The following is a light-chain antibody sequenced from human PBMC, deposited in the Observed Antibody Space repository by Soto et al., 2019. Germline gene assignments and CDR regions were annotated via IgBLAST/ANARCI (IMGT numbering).Light chain of an antibody. J-gene: IGLJ2*01. V-gene: IGLV2-8*01. Sequence: QSALTQPPSASGSPGQSVTISCTGSSSDVGGYNYVSWYQQHPGKAPKLMISEVSKRPSGVPDRLSGSKSGNTSSLTVSGLQAEAEDYYDCSSYGGSNTVVFGGGTKLTVL. CDR1: SSDVGGYNY. CDR2: EVS. CDR3: SSYGGSNTVV.